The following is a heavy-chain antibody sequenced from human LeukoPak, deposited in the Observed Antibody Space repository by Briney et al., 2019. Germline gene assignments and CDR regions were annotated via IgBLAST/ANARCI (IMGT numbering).Heavy chain of an antibody. J-gene: IGHJ1*01. Sequence: ASVKVSCKASGYTFTSYYMHWVRQAPGQGLEWMGIIYPSGGSTSYAQKFQGRVTMTRDTSTSTVYMELSSLRSEDTAVYYCAREWYSSGHKAPEYFQHWGQGTLVTVSS. V-gene: IGHV1-46*01. D-gene: IGHD6-19*01. CDR3: AREWYSSGHKAPEYFQH. CDR2: IYPSGGST. CDR1: GYTFTSYY.